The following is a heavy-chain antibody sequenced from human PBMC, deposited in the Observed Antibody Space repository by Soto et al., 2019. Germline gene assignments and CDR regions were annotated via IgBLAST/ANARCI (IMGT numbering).Heavy chain of an antibody. Sequence: ASVKVSCKASGYTFTSYGISWVRQAPGQGLEWMGWISAYNGNTNYAQKLQGRVTMTTDTSTSTAYMELRSLRSDDTAVYYCARGIAAAGTQTIPDYWGQGTLVTVSS. J-gene: IGHJ4*02. CDR1: GYTFTSYG. CDR3: ARGIAAAGTQTIPDY. D-gene: IGHD6-13*01. V-gene: IGHV1-18*01. CDR2: ISAYNGNT.